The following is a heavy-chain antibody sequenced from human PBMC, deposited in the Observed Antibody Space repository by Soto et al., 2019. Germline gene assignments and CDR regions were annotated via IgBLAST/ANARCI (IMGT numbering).Heavy chain of an antibody. V-gene: IGHV3-33*01. D-gene: IGHD3-22*01. CDR1: GFTFSSFG. J-gene: IGHJ2*01. Sequence: QVQLVESGGGVVQPGRSLRLSCAASGFTFSSFGIHWVRQAPGKGLEWVAVIWYDGSYKYYADSVKGRFTISRDNSKNTLYLQMNILRAEDTAVYYCARGAHYYDSSGPWYFDLWGRGTLVTVSS. CDR2: IWYDGSYK. CDR3: ARGAHYYDSSGPWYFDL.